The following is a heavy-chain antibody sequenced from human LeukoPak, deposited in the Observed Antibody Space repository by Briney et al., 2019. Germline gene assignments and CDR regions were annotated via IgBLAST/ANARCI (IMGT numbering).Heavy chain of an antibody. CDR1: GFTFSSYG. CDR3: AKGSKQYDFWSGYGVY. J-gene: IGHJ4*02. Sequence: PGGSLRLSCAASGFTFSSYGMHWVRQAPGKGLEWVAFIRYDGSNKYYADSVKGRFTISRDNSKNTLYLQMNSLRAEDTAVYYCAKGSKQYDFWSGYGVYWGQGTLVTVSS. D-gene: IGHD3-3*01. CDR2: IRYDGSNK. V-gene: IGHV3-30*02.